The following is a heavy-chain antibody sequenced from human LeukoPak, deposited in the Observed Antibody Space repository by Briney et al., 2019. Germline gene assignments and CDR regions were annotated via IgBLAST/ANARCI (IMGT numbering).Heavy chain of an antibody. Sequence: SVKVSCKASGGTFSSYAISWVRQAPGQGLEWMGGIIPIFGTANYAQKFQGRVTITTDESTSTAYMELSSLRSEDTAVYYCAGQASTPHAFDIWGQGTMVTVSS. V-gene: IGHV1-69*05. CDR2: IIPIFGTA. J-gene: IGHJ3*02. D-gene: IGHD5/OR15-5a*01. CDR3: AGQASTPHAFDI. CDR1: GGTFSSYA.